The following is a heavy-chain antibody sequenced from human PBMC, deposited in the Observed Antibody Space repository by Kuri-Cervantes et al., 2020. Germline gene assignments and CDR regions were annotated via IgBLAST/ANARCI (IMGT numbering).Heavy chain of an antibody. CDR3: ARESSSSWYSFDY. D-gene: IGHD6-13*01. Sequence: ASVKVSCKASGGTFSSYAISWVRQAPGQGLEWMGWISAYSGNTNYAQKLQGRVTMTTDTSTTTAYMELRSLRSDDTAVYYCARESSSSWYSFDYWGQGTLVTVSS. V-gene: IGHV1-18*01. J-gene: IGHJ4*02. CDR2: ISAYSGNT. CDR1: GGTFSSYA.